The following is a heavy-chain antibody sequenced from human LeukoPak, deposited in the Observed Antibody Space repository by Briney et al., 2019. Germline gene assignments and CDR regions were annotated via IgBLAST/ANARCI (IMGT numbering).Heavy chain of an antibody. CDR1: GFTFSSYA. J-gene: IGHJ3*01. CDR3: ARDIQLST. D-gene: IGHD5-24*01. V-gene: IGHV3-23*01. CDR2: ISGSGGST. Sequence: GGSLRLSCAASGFTFSSYAMSWVRQAPGKGLEWVSAISGSGGSTYYADSVKGRFTISRDNSKDTLFLQMNSLRAEDTAIYYCARDIQLSTWGLGTMVTVSS.